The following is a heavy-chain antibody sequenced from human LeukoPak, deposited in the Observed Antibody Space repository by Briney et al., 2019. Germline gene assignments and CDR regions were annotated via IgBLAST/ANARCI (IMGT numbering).Heavy chain of an antibody. CDR1: GGSINSRSDY. CDR3: ARRPGEHGGNDFDY. D-gene: IGHD4-23*01. V-gene: IGHV4-39*01. Sequence: PSETLSLTCTVSGGSINSRSDYWGWIRQPPGKGLEWIGSIYYSGSTHYNPSLKSRVTMSIDTSKNQFSLKLSSVTAADTAVYYCARRPGEHGGNDFDYWGQGTLVTVPS. J-gene: IGHJ4*02. CDR2: IYYSGST.